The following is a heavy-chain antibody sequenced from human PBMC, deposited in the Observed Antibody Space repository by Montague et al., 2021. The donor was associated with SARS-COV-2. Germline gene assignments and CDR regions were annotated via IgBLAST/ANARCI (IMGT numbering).Heavy chain of an antibody. CDR2: IHHGGST. D-gene: IGHD3-10*01. CDR1: GGSFSTYS. J-gene: IGHJ6*03. V-gene: IGHV4-34*01. Sequence: SETLSLTCAAHGGSFSTYSWNWIRQPPGKGLEWIGEIHHGGSTNYNPSLKSRVTISADTSKNQFSLKLTSVAAADTAVYYCARLGDGVVPSPILGVGPYYSYYYRDVWGKGTTVTVS. CDR3: ARLGDGVVPSPILGVGPYYSYYYRDV.